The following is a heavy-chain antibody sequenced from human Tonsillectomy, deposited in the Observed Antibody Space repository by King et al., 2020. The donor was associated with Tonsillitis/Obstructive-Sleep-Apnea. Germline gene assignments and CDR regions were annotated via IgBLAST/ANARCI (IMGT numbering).Heavy chain of an antibody. CDR2: INHSGST. V-gene: IGHV4-34*01. D-gene: IGHD3-3*01. Sequence: VQLPQWGAGLLKPSATLSLTCAVYGGSFSGYYWSWIRQPPGKGLEWIGEINHSGSTNYNPSLKSRVTISVDTSKNQFSLKLSSVTAADTAVYYCARADRITIFGVARRPFDYWGQGTLVTVSS. CDR1: GGSFSGYY. CDR3: ARADRITIFGVARRPFDY. J-gene: IGHJ4*02.